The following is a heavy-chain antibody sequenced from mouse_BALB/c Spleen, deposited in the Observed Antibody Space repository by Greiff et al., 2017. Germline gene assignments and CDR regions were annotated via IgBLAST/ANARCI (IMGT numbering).Heavy chain of an antibody. V-gene: IGHV5-17*02. D-gene: IGHD1-1*01. CDR1: GFTFSSFG. J-gene: IGHJ2*01. CDR2: ISSGSSTI. CDR3: ARSSSTVGFDY. Sequence: DVKLVESGGGLVQPGGSRKLSCAASGFTFSSFGMHWVRQAPEKGLEWVAYISSGSSTIYYADTVKGRFTISRDNPKNTLFLQMTSLRSEDTAMYYCARSSSTVGFDYWGQGTTLTVSS.